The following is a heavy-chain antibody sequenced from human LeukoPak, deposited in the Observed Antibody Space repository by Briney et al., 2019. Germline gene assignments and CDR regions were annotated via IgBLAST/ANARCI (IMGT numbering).Heavy chain of an antibody. V-gene: IGHV3-21*01. CDR1: GFTFSSYS. CDR2: ISSSSSYI. D-gene: IGHD2-2*01. J-gene: IGHJ4*02. CDR3: ARGGYQLLSQVAY. Sequence: GGSLRLSCAASGFTFSSYSMNWVRQAPGKGLEWVSSISSSSSYIYYADSVKGRFTISRDNAKNSLYLQMNSLRAEDTAVYYCARGGYQLLSQVAYWGQGTLVTVSS.